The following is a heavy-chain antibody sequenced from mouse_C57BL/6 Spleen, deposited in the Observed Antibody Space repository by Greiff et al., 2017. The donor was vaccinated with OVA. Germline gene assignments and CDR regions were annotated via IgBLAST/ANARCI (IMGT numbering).Heavy chain of an antibody. D-gene: IGHD1-1*01. Sequence: QVQLQQSGAELVKPGASVKISCKASGYAFSSYWMNWVKQRPGKGLEWIGQIYPGDGDTNYNGKFKGKATLTADKSSSTAYMQRSSLTSEDSAVYFCARESSSYKYFDVWGTGTTVTVSS. J-gene: IGHJ1*03. V-gene: IGHV1-80*01. CDR2: IYPGDGDT. CDR3: ARESSSYKYFDV. CDR1: GYAFSSYW.